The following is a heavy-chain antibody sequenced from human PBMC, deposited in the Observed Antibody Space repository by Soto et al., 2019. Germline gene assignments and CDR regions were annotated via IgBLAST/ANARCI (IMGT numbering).Heavy chain of an antibody. CDR2: ISSSSSTI. Sequence: PGGSLRLSCAASGFTFSSYSMNRVRQAPGKGLEWVSYISSSSSTIYYADSVKGRFTISRDNAKNSLYLQMNSLRAEDTAVYYCARESARQFDYWGQGTLVTVSS. J-gene: IGHJ4*02. CDR1: GFTFSSYS. V-gene: IGHV3-48*01. CDR3: ARESARQFDY.